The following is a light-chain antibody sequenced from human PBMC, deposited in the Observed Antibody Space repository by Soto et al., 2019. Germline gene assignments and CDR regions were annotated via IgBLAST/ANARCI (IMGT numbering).Light chain of an antibody. Sequence: QTVFTQPPSASGTPGQRVTISCSGSSSNIGSNTVTWYHKLPGSAPKLLIYSNNSRPSGDPDRFSGSETVTSASLAISGLQSEDEADYYCAAWDDSLNGPGFGAGTKVTVL. CDR3: AAWDDSLNGPG. J-gene: IGLJ1*01. CDR1: SSNIGSNT. V-gene: IGLV1-44*01. CDR2: SNN.